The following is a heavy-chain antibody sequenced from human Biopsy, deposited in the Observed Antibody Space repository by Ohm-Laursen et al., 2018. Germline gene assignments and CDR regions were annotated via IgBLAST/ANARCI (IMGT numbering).Heavy chain of an antibody. CDR2: ISGNSDII. CDR1: GFTFSSYA. J-gene: IGHJ4*02. V-gene: IGHV3-23*01. D-gene: IGHD4-17*01. Sequence: SLRLSCAASGFTFSSYAMTWIRQAPGKGLEWVSTISGNSDIIYDTDSVKGRFTISRDKSKNTLYLQMNSLRADDTAVYYCAHAAAQTVTNFDYWGQGTLVTVSS. CDR3: AHAAAQTVTNFDY.